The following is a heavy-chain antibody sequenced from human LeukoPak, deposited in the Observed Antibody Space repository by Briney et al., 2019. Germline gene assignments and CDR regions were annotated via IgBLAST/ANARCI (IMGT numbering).Heavy chain of an antibody. V-gene: IGHV4-4*09. J-gene: IGHJ4*02. Sequence: SETLSLTCTVSGGSISSYYWSWVRQPPGKGLEWIGYIYTSGSTNYNPSLKSRVTISVDTSKNQFSLKLSSVTAADTAVYYCARPASENWNYFRDWGQGTLVTVSS. D-gene: IGHD1-7*01. CDR2: IYTSGST. CDR3: ARPASENWNYFRD. CDR1: GGSISSYY.